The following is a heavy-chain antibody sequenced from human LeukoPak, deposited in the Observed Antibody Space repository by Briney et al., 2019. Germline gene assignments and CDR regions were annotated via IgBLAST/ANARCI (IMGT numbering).Heavy chain of an antibody. J-gene: IGHJ3*01. Sequence: GGSLRLSCTASGFTFTRYRMNWVRQAPGKGLEWLSSIRSSSNEIYYADSVKGRFAISRDNAQNSVYLQINSLRAEDTAVYYCTRDLDLYNDAFDVWGQGTRVIVSS. CDR1: GFTFTRYR. V-gene: IGHV3-21*01. D-gene: IGHD1-14*01. CDR2: IRSSSNEI. CDR3: TRDLDLYNDAFDV.